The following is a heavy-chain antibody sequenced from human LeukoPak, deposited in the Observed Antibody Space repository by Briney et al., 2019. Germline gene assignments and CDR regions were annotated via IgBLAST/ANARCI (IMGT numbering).Heavy chain of an antibody. CDR1: GGSISSGSYF. D-gene: IGHD2-15*01. J-gene: IGHJ4*02. Sequence: PSETLSLTCTVSGGSISSGSYFWAWIRQPPGKGLEWIGSIYSRGNTNYSPSLESRVTISVDTSKNHFSLKLSSVTAADTAVYFCASFQWSRLGGFDYWGQGTLVSVSS. CDR3: ASFQWSRLGGFDY. CDR2: IYSRGNT. V-gene: IGHV4-39*02.